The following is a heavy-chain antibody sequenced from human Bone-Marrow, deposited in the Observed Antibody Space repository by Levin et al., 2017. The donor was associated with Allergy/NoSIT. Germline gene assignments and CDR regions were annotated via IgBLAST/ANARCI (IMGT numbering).Heavy chain of an antibody. D-gene: IGHD2-15*01. V-gene: IGHV3-11*01. CDR1: GFDFGAYY. CDR3: AATTFNFDTRGRRPDGLEM. CDR2: ISSDVLTT. J-gene: IGHJ3*01. Sequence: PGGSLRLSCTASGFDFGAYYMSWIRQAPGKGLEWVASISSDVLTTYYTESVRGRFTITRDNGKESAYLQMNSLRPEDTAVYFCAATTFNFDTRGRRPDGLEMWGPGTMVTVSS.